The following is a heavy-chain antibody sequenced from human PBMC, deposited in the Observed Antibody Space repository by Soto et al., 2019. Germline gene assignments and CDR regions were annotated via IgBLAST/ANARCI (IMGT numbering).Heavy chain of an antibody. Sequence: GGSLRLSCAASGYTFSDYYMSWIRQAPGKGLEWVSYISSSSSYTNYADSVKGRFTISRDNAKNSLYLQMNSLRAEDTAVYYCARAGSGAAAGIFDYWGQGTLVTVSS. CDR1: GYTFSDYY. CDR2: ISSSSSYT. CDR3: ARAGSGAAAGIFDY. V-gene: IGHV3-11*05. D-gene: IGHD6-13*01. J-gene: IGHJ4*02.